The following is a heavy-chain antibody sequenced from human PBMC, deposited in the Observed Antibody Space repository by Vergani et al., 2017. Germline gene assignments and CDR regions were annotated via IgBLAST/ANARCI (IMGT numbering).Heavy chain of an antibody. CDR1: GYIFKNYY. V-gene: IGHV1-46*02. CDR3: ARSIGYCTSGSCRPYHFDV. Sequence: QVQLVQSGAAVKKPGASAKVSCTASGYIFKNYYMHWLRLAPGQGFQWMGVVKFVTGAATSPQKFEGRITMTRDTSTATFYMDLSSLKYEDTAIYCCARSIGYCTSGSCRPYHFDVWGQGTLVTVSS. CDR2: VKFVTGAA. D-gene: IGHD2-15*01. J-gene: IGHJ4*02.